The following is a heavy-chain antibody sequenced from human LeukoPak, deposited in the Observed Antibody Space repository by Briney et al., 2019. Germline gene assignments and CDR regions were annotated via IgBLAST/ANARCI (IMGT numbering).Heavy chain of an antibody. CDR2: ISYDGSNK. V-gene: IGHV3-30-3*01. CDR1: GFTFSIYT. D-gene: IGHD6-6*01. CDR3: AKDEYSSSSPFDY. Sequence: HPGGSLRLSCAGSGFTFSIYTMHWVRQSPGKGLEWVAVISYDGSNKYYADSVKGRFTISRDNSKNTLYLQMNSLRAEDTAVYYCAKDEYSSSSPFDYWGQGTLVTVSS. J-gene: IGHJ4*02.